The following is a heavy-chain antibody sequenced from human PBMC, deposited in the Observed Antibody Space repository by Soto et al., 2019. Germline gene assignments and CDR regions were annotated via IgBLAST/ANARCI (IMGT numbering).Heavy chain of an antibody. D-gene: IGHD3-16*01. CDR2: IYYSGST. J-gene: IGHJ4*02. V-gene: IGHV4-59*01. CDR3: ARRYGGNFEY. Sequence: ASETLSLTCTVSGGSISSYYWSWIRQPPGKGLEWIGYIYYSGSTNYNPSLKSRVTISVDTSKNQFSLKLSSVTAADTAVYYCARRYGGNFEYWGQGTLVTVSS. CDR1: GGSISSYY.